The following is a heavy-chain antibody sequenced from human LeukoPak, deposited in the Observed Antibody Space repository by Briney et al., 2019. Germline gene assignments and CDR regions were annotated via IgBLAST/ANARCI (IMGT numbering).Heavy chain of an antibody. CDR2: IYSGGST. D-gene: IGHD5-12*01. CDR3: ARVWSGYDLYYYYMDV. CDR1: GFTVSSNY. J-gene: IGHJ6*03. V-gene: IGHV3-66*02. Sequence: GGXLRLSCAASGFTVSSNYMSWVRQAPGKGLEWVSVIYSGGSTYYADSVKGRFTISRDNSKNTLYLQMNSLRAEDTAVYYCARVWSGYDLYYYYMDVWGKGTTVTVSS.